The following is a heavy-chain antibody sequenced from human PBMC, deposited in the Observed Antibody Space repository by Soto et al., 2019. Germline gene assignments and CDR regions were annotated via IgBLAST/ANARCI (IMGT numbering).Heavy chain of an antibody. V-gene: IGHV1-69*13. Sequence: SVKVSCKASGGTFSSYAISWVRQAPGQGLEWMGGIIPIFGTANYAQKFQGRVTITADESTSTAYMELSSLRSEDTAVYYCARDHMGYYYDSSGYYSPPSFDYWGQGTLVT. D-gene: IGHD3-22*01. CDR2: IIPIFGTA. J-gene: IGHJ4*02. CDR3: ARDHMGYYYDSSGYYSPPSFDY. CDR1: GGTFSSYA.